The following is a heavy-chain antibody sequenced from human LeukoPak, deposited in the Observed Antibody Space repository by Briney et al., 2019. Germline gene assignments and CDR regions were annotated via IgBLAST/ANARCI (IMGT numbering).Heavy chain of an antibody. V-gene: IGHV3-21*01. Sequence: GGSLRLSCAASGFTFSSYSMNWVRQAPGKGLEWVSSISSGSKYIYNADSVKGRFTISRDNARNSLYLQMNSLRAEDTAVYYCARAFSYSYGSMDFWGQGTLVIVSS. CDR3: ARAFSYSYGSMDF. CDR2: ISSGSKYI. J-gene: IGHJ4*02. CDR1: GFTFSSYS. D-gene: IGHD5-18*01.